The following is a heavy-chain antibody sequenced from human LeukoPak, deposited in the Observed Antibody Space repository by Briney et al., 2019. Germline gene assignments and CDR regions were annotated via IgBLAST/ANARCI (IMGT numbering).Heavy chain of an antibody. J-gene: IGHJ4*02. V-gene: IGHV1-2*02. CDR2: INPNTGDT. CDR3: ATPTERLLPDY. Sequence: ASVKVSCKASGYMFTGYYIHWVRQAPGQGLEWMGWINPNTGDTDYAQKFQGRVTLTRDASIGTAYMELTRLRSDDTAVYYCATPTERLLPDYWGQGTLVTVSS. CDR1: GYMFTGYY. D-gene: IGHD2-15*01.